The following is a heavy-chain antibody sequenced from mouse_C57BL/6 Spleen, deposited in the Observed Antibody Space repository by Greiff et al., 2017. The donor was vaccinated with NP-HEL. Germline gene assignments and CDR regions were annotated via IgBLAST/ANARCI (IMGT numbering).Heavy chain of an antibody. CDR2: IHPNSGST. CDR3: AREVITTVVEGFAY. V-gene: IGHV1-64*01. J-gene: IGHJ3*01. CDR1: GYTFTSYW. Sequence: QVQLQQPGAELVKPGASVKLSCKASGYTFTSYWMHWVKQRPGQGLEWIGMIHPNSGSTNYNEKFKSKATLTVDKSSSTAYMQLSNLTTEDSAVYYCAREVITTVVEGFAYWGQGTLVTVSA. D-gene: IGHD1-1*01.